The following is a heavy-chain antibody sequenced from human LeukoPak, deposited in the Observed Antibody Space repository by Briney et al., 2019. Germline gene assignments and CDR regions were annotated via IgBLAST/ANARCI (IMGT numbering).Heavy chain of an antibody. Sequence: GGSLRLSCAASGFTFGTYAMSWVRQAPGKGLEWISAISGSGGSTYYADSVKGRFTISRDNSKNTLFLQMNSLRAEDTAVYYCAKLSLSGRSQSADYWGQGTLVTVSS. CDR2: ISGSGGST. CDR1: GFTFGTYA. J-gene: IGHJ4*02. V-gene: IGHV3-23*01. D-gene: IGHD3-10*01. CDR3: AKLSLSGRSQSADY.